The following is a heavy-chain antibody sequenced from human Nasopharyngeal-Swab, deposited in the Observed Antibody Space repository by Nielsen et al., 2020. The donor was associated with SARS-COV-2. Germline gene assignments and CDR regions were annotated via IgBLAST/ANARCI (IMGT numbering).Heavy chain of an antibody. D-gene: IGHD3/OR15-3a*01. CDR3: ARDRSATFNYYNFWTGPDY. CDR1: GYTFSGYF. J-gene: IGHJ4*02. CDR2: INPNGGVT. V-gene: IGHV1-2*06. Sequence: GESLKISCKASGYTFSGYFIHWFRQAPGQGLEWMGRINPNGGVTNYAQKFQVRVTMTRDTSISTVNMQLNRLSSDDTAVYYCARDRSATFNYYNFWTGPDYWGQGTLVTVSS.